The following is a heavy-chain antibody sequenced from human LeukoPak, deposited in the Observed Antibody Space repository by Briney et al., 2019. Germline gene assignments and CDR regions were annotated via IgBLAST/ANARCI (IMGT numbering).Heavy chain of an antibody. CDR3: ARRSSSTSCYWGY. D-gene: IGHD2-2*01. CDR1: GGSITSSTYY. CDR2: IHYTGST. V-gene: IGHV4-39*07. Sequence: SETLSLTCTVSGGSITSSTYYWGWIRQPPGKGLEWIGSIHYTGSTFYNPSLKSRVTISVDTSKNQFSLKLSSVTAADTAVYYCARRSSSTSCYWGYWGQGTLVTVSS. J-gene: IGHJ4*02.